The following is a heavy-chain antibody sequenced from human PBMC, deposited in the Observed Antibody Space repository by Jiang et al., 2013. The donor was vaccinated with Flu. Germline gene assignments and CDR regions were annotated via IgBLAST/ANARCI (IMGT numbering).Heavy chain of an antibody. CDR1: GGSISSYY. Sequence: GGSISSYYWRLDPAAPREGTGVDWVYLLQWEHQLQPSLKSRVTISVDTSKNQFSLKLSSVTAADTAVYYCARGTLIAAAGTPFDYWGQGTLVTVSS. D-gene: IGHD6-13*01. V-gene: IGHV4-59*01. CDR2: LLQWEH. J-gene: IGHJ4*02. CDR3: ARGTLIAAAGTPFDY.